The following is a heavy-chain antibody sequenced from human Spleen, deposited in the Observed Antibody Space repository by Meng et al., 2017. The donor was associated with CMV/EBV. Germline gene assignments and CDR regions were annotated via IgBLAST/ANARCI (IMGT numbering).Heavy chain of an antibody. CDR3: ARQEGYSYGYKVSNYYFGMDV. J-gene: IGHJ6*02. CDR1: GYSFASYC. Sequence: GESLKISCEGSGYSFASYCIGWVRQMPGKGLEWMGIIYPSDSDTIYNPSFQGQVTISADKSTSTAYLQWSSLKASDTAMYYCARQEGYSYGYKVSNYYFGMDVWGQGTTVTVSS. D-gene: IGHD5-18*01. CDR2: IYPSDSDT. V-gene: IGHV5-51*01.